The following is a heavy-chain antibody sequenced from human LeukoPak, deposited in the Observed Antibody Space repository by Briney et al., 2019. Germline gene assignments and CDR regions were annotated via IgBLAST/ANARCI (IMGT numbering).Heavy chain of an antibody. D-gene: IGHD2-2*01. CDR2: ISGSGGAT. CDR3: ARVDQPLRIFDY. CDR1: GFTFSSCA. Sequence: GGSLRLSCVASGFTFSSCAMSWVRQAPGKGLEWVSGISGSGGATYHTDSVKGRFTISRDNSRSVLFLELASLRAEDTAVYYCARVDQPLRIFDYWGQGTLVTVSS. J-gene: IGHJ4*02. V-gene: IGHV3-23*01.